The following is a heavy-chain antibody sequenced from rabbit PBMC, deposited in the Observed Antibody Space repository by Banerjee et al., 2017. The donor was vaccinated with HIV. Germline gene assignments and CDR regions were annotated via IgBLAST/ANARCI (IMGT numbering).Heavy chain of an antibody. J-gene: IGHJ6*01. Sequence: QEQLEESGGDLVKPEGSLTLTCTASGFSFSSSYWICWVRQAPGKGLEWIGCIYAGSSGSTYYASWAKGRFTISKTSSTTVTLQMTSLTAADTATYFCARPSSGYYYGMDLWGQGTLVTVS. CDR3: ARPSSGYYYGMDL. CDR1: GFSFSSSYW. V-gene: IGHV1S45*01. CDR2: IYAGSSGST. D-gene: IGHD1-1*01.